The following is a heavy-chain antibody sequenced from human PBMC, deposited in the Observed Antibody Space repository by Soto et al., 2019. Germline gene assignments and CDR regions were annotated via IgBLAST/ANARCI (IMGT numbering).Heavy chain of an antibody. CDR2: IYYSGST. V-gene: IGHV4-31*03. J-gene: IGHJ3*02. CDR3: ARVSRLGRHVAFDI. CDR1: GGSISSGGYY. Sequence: SDTLSLTCTVSGGSISSGGYYWSWIRQHPGKGLEWIGYIYYSGSTYYNPSLKSRVTISVDTSKNQFSLKLSSVTAADTAVYYCARVSRLGRHVAFDIWGQGTMVTVSS.